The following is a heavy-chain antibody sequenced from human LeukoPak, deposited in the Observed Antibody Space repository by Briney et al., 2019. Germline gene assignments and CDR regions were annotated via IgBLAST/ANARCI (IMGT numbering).Heavy chain of an antibody. CDR3: GKDDSYDY. V-gene: IGHV3-9*01. CDR2: ISWNSGSI. J-gene: IGHJ4*02. D-gene: IGHD5-18*01. CDR1: GFTFDDYA. Sequence: SLRLSCAASGFTFDDYAMHWVRQAPGKGLEWVSGISWNSGSIGYADSVKGRFTISRDNAKNSLYLQMNSLRAEDTALYYCGKDDSYDYWGQGTLVTVSS.